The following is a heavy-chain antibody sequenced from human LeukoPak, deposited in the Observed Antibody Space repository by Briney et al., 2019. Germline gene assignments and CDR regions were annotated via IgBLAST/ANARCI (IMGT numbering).Heavy chain of an antibody. CDR3: ARDPTTVTKGFDI. CDR1: GGSISSYY. CDR2: IYTSGST. D-gene: IGHD4-17*01. Sequence: PSETLSLTCTVSGGSISSYYWSWIRQPPGKGLEWIGYIYTSGSTNYNPSLKSRVTISVDTSKNQFSLKLSSVTAADTAVYFCARDPTTVTKGFDIWGQGTLVTVSS. V-gene: IGHV4-4*08. J-gene: IGHJ3*02.